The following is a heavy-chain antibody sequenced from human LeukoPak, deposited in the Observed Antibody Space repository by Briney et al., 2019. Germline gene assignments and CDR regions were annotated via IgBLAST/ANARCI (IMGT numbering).Heavy chain of an antibody. J-gene: IGHJ5*02. CDR3: ARGQRVTIFGVANNWFDP. Sequence: TGGSLRLSCAASGFTVSSNYMSWVRQAPGKGLEWVSVIYSGGSTYYADSVKGRFTISRDNSKNTLYLQMNSLRAENTAVYYCARGQRVTIFGVANNWFDPWGQGTLVTVSS. V-gene: IGHV3-66*02. D-gene: IGHD3-3*01. CDR2: IYSGGST. CDR1: GFTVSSNY.